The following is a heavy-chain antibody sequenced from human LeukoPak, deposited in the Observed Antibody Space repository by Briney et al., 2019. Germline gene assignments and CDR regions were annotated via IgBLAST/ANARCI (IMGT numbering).Heavy chain of an antibody. D-gene: IGHD3-22*01. CDR3: LRRTYHYDSSNYHLRLDI. V-gene: IGHV1-18*04. J-gene: IGHJ3*02. Sequence: ASVRVSCNCTVYTFCIYGINCVRQPPGQGLEWMGWFSLYNGGTKYTQKLQGRVTMTTDTSTCTAYRELRSLTSDHTAVYYWLRRTYHYDSSNYHLRLDIWGQGTMVTVSS. CDR2: FSLYNGGT. CDR1: VYTFCIYG.